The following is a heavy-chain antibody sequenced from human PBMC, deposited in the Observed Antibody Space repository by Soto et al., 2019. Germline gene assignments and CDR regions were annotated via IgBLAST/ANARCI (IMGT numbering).Heavy chain of an antibody. CDR2: ISAYNGNT. D-gene: IGHD3-22*01. Sequence: QVQLVQSGAEVKKPGASVKVSCKASGYTFTSYGISWVRQAPGQGLEWMGWISAYNGNTNYAQKLQGRVTMTIDTSTSTAYMELRSLRSDDTAVYYCAREAYYYDSSGYYYYFDYWGQGTLVTVSS. CDR3: AREAYYYDSSGYYYYFDY. V-gene: IGHV1-18*01. J-gene: IGHJ4*02. CDR1: GYTFTSYG.